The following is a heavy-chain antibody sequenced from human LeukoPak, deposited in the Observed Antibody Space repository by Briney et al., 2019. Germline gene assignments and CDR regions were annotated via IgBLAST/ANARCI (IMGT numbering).Heavy chain of an antibody. CDR3: GSLTVVARDH. D-gene: IGHD3-22*01. Sequence: QPGGSLRLSRAASGFSFSTHWMHWVRQAPGKGLVYVAQINSDGRATAYADSVKGRFTISRDKAKNTLYLEMSSLRAEDTAVYYCGSLTVVARDHWGQVTLVSVSS. J-gene: IGHJ4*02. CDR2: INSDGRAT. CDR1: GFSFSTHW. V-gene: IGHV3-74*01.